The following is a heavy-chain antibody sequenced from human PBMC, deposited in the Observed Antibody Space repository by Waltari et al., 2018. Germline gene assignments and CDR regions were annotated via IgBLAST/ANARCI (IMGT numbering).Heavy chain of an antibody. CDR3: AKNYGGYNDAFDI. V-gene: IGHV4-59*01. CDR1: GGSISSYY. Sequence: QVQLQESGPGLVKPSETLSLTCTVSGGSISSYYWSWIRQSPGKGLEWIGYIYYSGSTNYNPSLKSRVTMSVDTSKNQFSLKLSSVTAADTALYYWAKNYGGYNDAFDIWGQGTMVTVSS. CDR2: IYYSGST. J-gene: IGHJ3*02. D-gene: IGHD5-18*01.